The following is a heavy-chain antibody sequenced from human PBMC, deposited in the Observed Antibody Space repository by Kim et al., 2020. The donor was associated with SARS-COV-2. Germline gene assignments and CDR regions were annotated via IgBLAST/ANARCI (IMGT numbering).Heavy chain of an antibody. CDR3: ARGAPEPAAARWGAWFDP. CDR2: IIPIFGTA. CDR1: GGTFSSYA. V-gene: IGHV1-69*13. J-gene: IGHJ5*02. Sequence: SVKVSCKASGGTFSSYAISWVRQAPGQGLEWMGGIIPIFGTANYAQKFQGRVTITADESTSTAYMELSSLRSEDTAVYYCARGAPEPAAARWGAWFDPWGQGTLVTVSS. D-gene: IGHD6-13*01.